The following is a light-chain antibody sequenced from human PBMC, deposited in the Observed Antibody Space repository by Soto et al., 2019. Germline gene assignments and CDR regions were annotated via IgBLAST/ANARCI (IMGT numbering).Light chain of an antibody. CDR3: QQYNNWPRST. CDR2: AAS. V-gene: IGKV3-15*01. CDR1: QSAGSN. J-gene: IGKJ4*01. Sequence: EIVMTQSPATLSVSPGERATLSCRASQSAGSNLAWYQQKRGQAPRLLIYAASTRATGIPVRFSGSVSGTEFTLTISSLQSEDFALYFCQQYNNWPRSTFGGGTKVDMK.